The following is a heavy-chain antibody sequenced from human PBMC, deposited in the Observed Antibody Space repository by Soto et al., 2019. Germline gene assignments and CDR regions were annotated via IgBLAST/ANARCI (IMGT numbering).Heavy chain of an antibody. J-gene: IGHJ4*01. V-gene: IGHV3-74*01. CDR1: GFTFSSYA. CDR2: IHNDGSTT. Sequence: PGGSLRLSCAASGFTFSSYAMSWVRQAPGKGLMWVSRIHNDGSTTRYADSVKGRFTISRDNAKNTLYLQMSSLRVEDTAVYYCARDNWNSYWGQGTLVTVSS. D-gene: IGHD1-7*01. CDR3: ARDNWNSY.